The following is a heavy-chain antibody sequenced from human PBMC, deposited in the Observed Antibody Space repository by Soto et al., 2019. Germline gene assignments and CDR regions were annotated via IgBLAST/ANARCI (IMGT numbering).Heavy chain of an antibody. CDR3: ARVPVEVVRGVIIRDY. D-gene: IGHD3-10*01. CDR2: ISAYNGNT. CDR1: GYTFTSYG. V-gene: IGHV1-18*01. Sequence: ASVKVSCKASGYTFTSYGISWVRQAPGQGLEWMGWISAYNGNTNYAQKLQGRVTMTTDTSTSTAYMELRSLRSDDTAVYYCARVPVEVVRGVIIRDYWGQGTLVTAPQ. J-gene: IGHJ4*02.